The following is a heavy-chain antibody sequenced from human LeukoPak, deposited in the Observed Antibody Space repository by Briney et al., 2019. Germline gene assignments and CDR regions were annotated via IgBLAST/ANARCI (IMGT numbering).Heavy chain of an antibody. CDR1: GYTFTSYD. CDR3: ARGRKILGYCSSTSCYSEVDI. D-gene: IGHD2-2*01. J-gene: IGHJ3*02. Sequence: ASVKVSCKASGYTFTSYDINWVRQATGQGLEWMGWMNPNSGNTGYAQKFQGRVTMTRNTSISTAYMELSSLRSEDTAVYYCARGRKILGYCSSTSCYSEVDIWGQGTMVTVSS. CDR2: MNPNSGNT. V-gene: IGHV1-8*01.